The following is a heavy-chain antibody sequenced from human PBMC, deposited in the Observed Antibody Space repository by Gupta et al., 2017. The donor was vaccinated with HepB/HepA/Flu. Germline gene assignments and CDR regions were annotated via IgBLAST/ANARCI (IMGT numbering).Heavy chain of an antibody. CDR1: GFNFGIYG. D-gene: IGHD2-21*01. J-gene: IGHJ6*02. CDR2: IWYDGSNI. CDR3: ARDGELESHYGLDV. Sequence: QEHLVESGVGVVQPRRSLRLSCIASGFNFGIYGMHWVRQAPGKGLEWVAVIWYDGSNINYADSVKGRFTISRDNSKNTLYLQMNGLRAEDTAVYYCARDGELESHYGLDVWGQGTTVTVSS. V-gene: IGHV3-33*08.